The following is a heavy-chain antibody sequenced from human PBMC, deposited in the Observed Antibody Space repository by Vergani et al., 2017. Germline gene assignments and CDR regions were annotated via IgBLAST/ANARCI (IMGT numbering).Heavy chain of an antibody. CDR3: TRGSRGYTGYFFDY. CDR1: GFSFPGYA. J-gene: IGHJ4*02. Sequence: EVQRLESGGGLVQPGGSLRLSCEASGFSFPGYAMSWVRQAPGKGLEWVSSVSGLSATPYYADSVKGRFIISRDNSQNTLHLQMNSLRADDTAVYYCTRGSRGYTGYFFDYWGQGPLATVSS. V-gene: IGHV3-23*01. D-gene: IGHD5-12*01. CDR2: VSGLSATP.